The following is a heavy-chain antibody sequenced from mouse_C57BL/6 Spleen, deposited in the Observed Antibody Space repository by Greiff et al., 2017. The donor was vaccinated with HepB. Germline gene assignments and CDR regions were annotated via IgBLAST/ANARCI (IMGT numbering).Heavy chain of an antibody. CDR2: INPYNGDT. CDR3: AREGSRDWYFDV. Sequence: EVQLVESGPELVKPGDSVKISCKASGYSFTGYFMNWVMQSHGKSLEWIGRINPYNGDTFYNQKFKGKATLTVDKSSSTAHMELRSLTSEDSAVYYCAREGSRDWYFDVWGTGTTVTVSS. D-gene: IGHD1-1*01. J-gene: IGHJ1*03. CDR1: GYSFTGYF. V-gene: IGHV1-20*01.